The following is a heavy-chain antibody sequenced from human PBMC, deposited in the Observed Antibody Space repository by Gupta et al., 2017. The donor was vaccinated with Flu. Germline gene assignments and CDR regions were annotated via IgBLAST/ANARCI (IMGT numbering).Heavy chain of an antibody. CDR3: VRSSYVSSAGLDVFDS. V-gene: IGHV2-5*02. D-gene: IGHD6-6*01. Sequence: QITLKESGPPLVKPTETLTLTCTFSGFSFNTAGVGVGWIRQPPGGTLEWLALLHWDGSKRYTPSLKTRLTVAKDSYKNEVSLKVTNMDPVDTATDYCVRSSYVSSAGLDVFDSWGRGTVVTVSS. CDR2: LHWDGSK. J-gene: IGHJ3*02. CDR1: GFSFNTAGVG.